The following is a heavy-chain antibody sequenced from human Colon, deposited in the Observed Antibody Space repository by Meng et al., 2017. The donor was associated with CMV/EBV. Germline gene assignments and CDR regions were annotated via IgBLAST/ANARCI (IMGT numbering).Heavy chain of an antibody. D-gene: IGHD3-16*01. CDR3: ARDSPHAWD. CDR1: GFPVSSKY. J-gene: IGHJ4*02. V-gene: IGHV3-53*01. Sequence: EVRVVESGGVLVRPGGSLRLSCAASGFPVSSKYMSWVRQAPGKGLEWVSVIYIDDSTYYADSVEGRFTISRDNSRNTVYLQMNSLRAEDTAVYYCARDSPHAWDWGQGTLVTVSS. CDR2: IYIDDST.